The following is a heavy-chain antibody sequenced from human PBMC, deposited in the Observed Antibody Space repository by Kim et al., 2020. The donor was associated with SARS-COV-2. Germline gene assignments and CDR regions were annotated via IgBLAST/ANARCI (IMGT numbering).Heavy chain of an antibody. Sequence: SVKVSCKASGGTFSSYAISWVRQAPGQGLEWMGGIIPIFGTANYAQKFQGRVTITVDESTSTAYMELSSLRSEDTAVYYCARSLYYGSGSPGGYWGQGTLVTVSS. J-gene: IGHJ4*02. V-gene: IGHV1-69*13. CDR2: IIPIFGTA. CDR1: GGTFSSYA. CDR3: ARSLYYGSGSPGGY. D-gene: IGHD3-10*01.